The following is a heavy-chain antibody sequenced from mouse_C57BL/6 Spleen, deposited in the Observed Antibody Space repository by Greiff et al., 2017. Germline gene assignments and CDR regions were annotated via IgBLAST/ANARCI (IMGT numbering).Heavy chain of an antibody. D-gene: IGHD1-1*01. CDR3: ARADYGKSFAY. J-gene: IGHJ3*01. CDR1: GFTFSDYY. CDR2: INYDGSST. V-gene: IGHV5-16*01. Sequence: EVKLVESEGGLVQPGSSMKLSCTASGFTFSDYYMAWVRQVPEKGLEWVANINYDGSSTYYLDSLKSRFIISRDNAKNILYLQMSSLKSEDTATYYCARADYGKSFAYWGQGTLVTVSA.